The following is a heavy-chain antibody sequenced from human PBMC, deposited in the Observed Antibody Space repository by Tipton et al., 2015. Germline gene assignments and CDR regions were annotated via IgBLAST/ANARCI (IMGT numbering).Heavy chain of an antibody. CDR3: ARDLEHGMDV. CDR1: GAPISDYY. Sequence: TLSLTCTVSGAPISDYYWSWIRQPPGKGLEWIGSISHSGNTYYNPSLKSRVTMSRDTSKNQFSLTLNSVTAADTAVYYCARDLEHGMDVWGQGTTVTVSS. V-gene: IGHV4-59*01. J-gene: IGHJ6*02. CDR2: ISHSGNT. D-gene: IGHD5-24*01.